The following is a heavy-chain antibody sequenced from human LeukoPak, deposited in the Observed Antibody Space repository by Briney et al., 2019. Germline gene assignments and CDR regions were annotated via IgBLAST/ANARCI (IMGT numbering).Heavy chain of an antibody. CDR1: GFTFDDYA. CDR2: ISWNSGSI. V-gene: IGHV3-9*01. J-gene: IGHJ6*02. CDR3: AKGVLGGYYYGMDV. Sequence: PGGSLRLSCAASGFTFDDYAMHWVRQAPGKGLEWVSGISWNSGSIGYADSVKGRFTISRDNAKNSLYLQMNSLRAEDTALNYCAKGVLGGYYYGMDVWGQGTTVTVSS. D-gene: IGHD1-26*01.